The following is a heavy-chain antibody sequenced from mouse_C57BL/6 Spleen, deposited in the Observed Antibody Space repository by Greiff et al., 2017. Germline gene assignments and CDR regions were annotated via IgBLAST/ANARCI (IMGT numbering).Heavy chain of an antibody. J-gene: IGHJ2*01. CDR3: TKITWGYFDY. CDR1: GYTFTDYE. V-gene: IGHV1-15*01. Sequence: QVQLQQSGAELVRPGASVTLSCKASGYTFTDYEMHWVKQTPVHGLEWIGAIDPETGGTAYNQKFKGKAILTADKSSSTAYMELRSLTSEDSAVYYGTKITWGYFDYCGQGTTLTVSS. D-gene: IGHD1-1*01. CDR2: IDPETGGT.